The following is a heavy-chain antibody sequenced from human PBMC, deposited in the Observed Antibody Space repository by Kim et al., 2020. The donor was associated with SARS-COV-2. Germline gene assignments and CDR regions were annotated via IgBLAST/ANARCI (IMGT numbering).Heavy chain of an antibody. V-gene: IGHV4-39*01. CDR2: IYYSGST. D-gene: IGHD5-18*01. CDR1: GGSISSSSYY. CDR3: ARRRTAMDERDVFFDY. J-gene: IGHJ4*02. Sequence: SETLSLTCTVSGGSISSSSYYWGWIRQPPGKGLEWIGSIYYSGSTYYNPSLKSRVTISVDTSKNQFSLKLSSVTAADTAVYYCARRRTAMDERDVFFDYWGQGTLVTVSS.